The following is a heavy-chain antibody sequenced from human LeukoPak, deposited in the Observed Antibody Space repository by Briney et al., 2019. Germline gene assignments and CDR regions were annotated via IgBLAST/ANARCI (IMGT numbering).Heavy chain of an antibody. J-gene: IGHJ2*01. D-gene: IGHD4-17*01. V-gene: IGHV3-48*02. CDR2: ISSTSSPI. Sequence: GGSLRLSCAAAGFTFSIYSMNWVRQAPGKGLEWVSYISSTSSPIYYADSVKGRFAISRDNAKNSLYLQMNSLRDEDTAVYYCASYGDFPRWYFDLWGRGTLVTVSS. CDR3: ASYGDFPRWYFDL. CDR1: GFTFSIYS.